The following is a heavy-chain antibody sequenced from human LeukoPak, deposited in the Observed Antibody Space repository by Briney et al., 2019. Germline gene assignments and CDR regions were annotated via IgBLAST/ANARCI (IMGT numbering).Heavy chain of an antibody. D-gene: IGHD3-3*01. CDR2: ISGSGGST. V-gene: IGHV3-23*01. CDR3: AKDAPGITIFGVVRFDY. CDR1: GFTFSSYA. J-gene: IGHJ4*02. Sequence: GGSLRLSCAASGFTFSSYAMSWVRQAPGKGLEWVSAISGSGGSTYYADSVKGRFTISRDNSKNTLYLQMNSLRAEDTAVYYCAKDAPGITIFGVVRFDYWGQGTLVTVSS.